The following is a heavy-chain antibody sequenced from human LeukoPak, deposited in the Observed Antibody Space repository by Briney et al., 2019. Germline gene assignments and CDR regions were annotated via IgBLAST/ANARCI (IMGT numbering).Heavy chain of an antibody. CDR3: ARRHPEWELWVGNYYMDV. V-gene: IGHV4-61*02. Sequence: TSETLSLTCTVSGGSISSATYYWNWIRQPAGEGLEWIGRIYTSGSTNYNPSLKSRVTISVDTSKNQFSLKLSSVTAADTAVYYCARRHPEWELWVGNYYMDVWGKGTTVTVSS. J-gene: IGHJ6*03. CDR1: GGSISSATYY. CDR2: IYTSGST. D-gene: IGHD3-10*01.